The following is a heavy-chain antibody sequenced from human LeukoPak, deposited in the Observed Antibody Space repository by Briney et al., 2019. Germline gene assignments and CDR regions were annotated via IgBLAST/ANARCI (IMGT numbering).Heavy chain of an antibody. CDR1: GYKFPTYW. Sequence: GESLKISCKGSGYKFPTYWIGWVRQLPGKGLEWMGIIYPDDSDTRYSPSFQGLVTISADKSISTAYLQWSSLRASDTAMYYCARHEGYCISSSCSDTFDIWGQGTMVTVSS. J-gene: IGHJ3*02. V-gene: IGHV5-51*01. D-gene: IGHD2-2*01. CDR2: IYPDDSDT. CDR3: ARHEGYCISSSCSDTFDI.